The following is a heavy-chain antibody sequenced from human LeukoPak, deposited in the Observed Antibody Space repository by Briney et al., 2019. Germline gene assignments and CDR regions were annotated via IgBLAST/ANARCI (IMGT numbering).Heavy chain of an antibody. Sequence: PGGSLRLSCAASGFTFSSYAMHWVRQAPGKGLEWVAVISYDGSNKYYADSVKGRFTISRDNSKNTLYLQMNSLRAEDTAVYYRARDFGVVTALDYWGQGTLVTVSS. CDR3: ARDFGVVTALDY. CDR2: ISYDGSNK. V-gene: IGHV3-30-3*01. J-gene: IGHJ4*02. CDR1: GFTFSSYA. D-gene: IGHD2-21*02.